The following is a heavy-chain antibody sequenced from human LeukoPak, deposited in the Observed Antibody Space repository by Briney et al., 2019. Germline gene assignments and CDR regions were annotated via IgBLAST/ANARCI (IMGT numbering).Heavy chain of an antibody. V-gene: IGHV3-74*01. J-gene: IGHJ6*04. CDR2: ISSDGSST. CDR1: GFTFSSYW. Sequence: GGSLRLSCAASGFTFSSYWMHWVRHAPGKGLVWVSRISSDGSSTSYADSVKGRFTISRDNAKNTLYLQMNSLRAEDTAVYYCAWSNYYGMDVWGKGTTVTVSS. CDR3: AWSNYYGMDV.